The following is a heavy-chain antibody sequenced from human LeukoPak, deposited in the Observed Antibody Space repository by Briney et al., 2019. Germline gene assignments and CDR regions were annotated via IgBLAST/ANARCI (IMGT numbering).Heavy chain of an antibody. D-gene: IGHD6-13*01. CDR2: IYTSGSA. CDR1: GGSISSGSYY. Sequence: PSQTLSLTCTVSGGSISSGSYYWSWIRQPAGKGLEWIGRIYTSGSANYNPSLKSRVTISVDTSKNQFSLKLSSVTAADTAVYYCAREVKGIGSSWYAETILDYWGQGTLVTVSS. CDR3: AREVKGIGSSWYAETILDY. J-gene: IGHJ4*02. V-gene: IGHV4-61*02.